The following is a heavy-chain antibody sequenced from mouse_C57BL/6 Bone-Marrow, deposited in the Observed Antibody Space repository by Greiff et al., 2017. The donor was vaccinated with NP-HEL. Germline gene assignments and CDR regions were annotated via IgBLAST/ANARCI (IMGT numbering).Heavy chain of an antibody. J-gene: IGHJ2*01. D-gene: IGHD1-3*01. CDR1: GYTFTDYY. V-gene: IGHV1-76*01. CDR3: ASVKDFDY. Sequence: VQLQQSGAELVRPGASVKLSCKASGYTFTDYYINWVKQRPGQGLEWIARIYPGSGNTYYNEKFKGKATLTAEKSSSTAYMQLSSLTSEDSAVYFCASVKDFDYWGQGTTLTVSS. CDR2: IYPGSGNT.